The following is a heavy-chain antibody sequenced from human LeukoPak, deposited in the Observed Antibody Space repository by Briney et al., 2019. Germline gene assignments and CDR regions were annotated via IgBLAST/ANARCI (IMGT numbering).Heavy chain of an antibody. CDR2: INPSGGST. J-gene: IGHJ3*02. D-gene: IGHD2-15*01. CDR1: GYTFTSYY. Sequence: GASVKVSCKASGYTFTSYYMHWVRQAPGQGLEWMGIINPSGGSTSYAQKFQGRVTMTRDMSTSTVYMELSSLRSEDAAVYYCARGGRAYAVKSYAFDIWGQGTMVTVSS. CDR3: ARGGRAYAVKSYAFDI. V-gene: IGHV1-46*01.